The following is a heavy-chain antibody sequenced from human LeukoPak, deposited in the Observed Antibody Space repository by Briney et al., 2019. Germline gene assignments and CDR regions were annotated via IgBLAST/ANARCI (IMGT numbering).Heavy chain of an antibody. CDR3: ARDITGDPPPYYFDY. CDR2: MWFDGSHK. D-gene: IGHD7-27*01. CDR1: GFTFSNYG. V-gene: IGHV3-33*01. J-gene: IGHJ4*02. Sequence: PGRSLRLSCAASGFTFSNYGLHWVRQAPGKGLEWLAVMWFDGSHKYYADSVKGRFTISRDNSKSMLYLQMNSLRAEDTGVYYCARDITGDPPPYYFDYWGQGSLVTVSS.